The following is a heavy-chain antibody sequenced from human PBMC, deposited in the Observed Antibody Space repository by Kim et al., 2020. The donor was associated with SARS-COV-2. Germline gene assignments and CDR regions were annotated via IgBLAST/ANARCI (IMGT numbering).Heavy chain of an antibody. CDR2: IRSKANNYAT. D-gene: IGHD1-26*01. J-gene: IGHJ5*02. Sequence: GGSLRLSCAASGFIFSGSAIHWVRQTSGKGLEWVGRIRSKANNYATAYAASVTDRFTISRDDSKNTAYLQMNSLKTEDTAVYYCSRLAVGATGSWGQGTLVTVSS. CDR1: GFIFSGSA. V-gene: IGHV3-73*01. CDR3: SRLAVGATGS.